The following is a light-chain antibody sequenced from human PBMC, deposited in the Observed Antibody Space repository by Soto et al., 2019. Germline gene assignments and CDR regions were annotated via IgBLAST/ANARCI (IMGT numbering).Light chain of an antibody. Sequence: DIQMTQSPSTLSASVGDRGTSTCRASQSIGRWLAWYQQKPGKAPRLPIHDVSTLQSGVPSRFSGSGSGTEFTLTISTLQPDDFATYYCQQYNSYSWTVGQGTKVEIK. CDR3: QQYNSYSWT. CDR1: QSIGRW. V-gene: IGKV1-5*01. CDR2: DVS. J-gene: IGKJ1*01.